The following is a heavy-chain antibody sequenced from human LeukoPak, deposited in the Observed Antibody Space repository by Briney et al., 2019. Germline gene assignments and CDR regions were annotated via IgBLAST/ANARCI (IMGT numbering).Heavy chain of an antibody. Sequence: SHTLSLTCTVSCGSISSHYCNSIRQPPGKGLEWLGYIYSSGSTKYNPSLKSRFTISVDTSKNHFSLNLNSVTAADTAVYYCARGVSAVSGENFEYWSQGTLVTVSS. J-gene: IGHJ4*02. D-gene: IGHD6-19*01. V-gene: IGHV4-59*11. CDR2: IYSSGST. CDR1: CGSISSHY. CDR3: ARGVSAVSGENFEY.